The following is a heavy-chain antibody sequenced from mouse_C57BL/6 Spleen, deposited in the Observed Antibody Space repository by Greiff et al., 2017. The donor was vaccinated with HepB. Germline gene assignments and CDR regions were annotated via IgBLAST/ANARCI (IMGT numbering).Heavy chain of an antibody. J-gene: IGHJ4*01. CDR1: GFNIKDDY. CDR3: TTGDGNYLYAMDY. D-gene: IGHD2-1*01. Sequence: EVQLQQSGAELVRPGASVKLSCTASGFNIKDDYMHWVKQRPEQGLEWIGWIDPENGDTEYASKFQGKATITADTSSNTAYLQLSSRTSEDTAVYYWTTGDGNYLYAMDYWGQGTSVTVSS. V-gene: IGHV14-4*01. CDR2: IDPENGDT.